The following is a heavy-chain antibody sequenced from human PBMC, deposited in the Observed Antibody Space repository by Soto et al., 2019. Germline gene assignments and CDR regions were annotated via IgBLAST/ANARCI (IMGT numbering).Heavy chain of an antibody. CDR3: ARDKS. CDR1: GFTFNNYA. CDR2: ISGSGGIT. Sequence: GGSLRLSCAASGFTFNNYAMTWVRQAPGKGLEWVSGISGSGGITYYADSVKGRFTISRDNSKNTLSLQMNSLRAEDTAVYYCARDKSWGPGTLVTVSS. J-gene: IGHJ5*02. V-gene: IGHV3-23*01.